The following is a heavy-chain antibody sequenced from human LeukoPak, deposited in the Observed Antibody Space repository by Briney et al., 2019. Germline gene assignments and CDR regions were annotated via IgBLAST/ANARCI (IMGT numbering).Heavy chain of an antibody. J-gene: IGHJ4*02. CDR3: ARIDSSGYYWSIDY. CDR2: IYYSGST. D-gene: IGHD3-22*01. Sequence: PSETLSLTCTVSGGSISSYYWSWIRQPPGKGLEWIGYIYYSGSTNYNPSLKSRVTISVDTSKNQFSLKLSSVTAADTAVYYCARIDSSGYYWSIDYWGQGTLVTVSS. CDR1: GGSISSYY. V-gene: IGHV4-59*01.